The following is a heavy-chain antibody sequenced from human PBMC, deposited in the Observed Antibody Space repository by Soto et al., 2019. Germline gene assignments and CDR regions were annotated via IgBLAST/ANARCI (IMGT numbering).Heavy chain of an antibody. CDR1: GGSISSYY. J-gene: IGHJ5*02. CDR3: ARELAAAGRRSWFDP. V-gene: IGHV4-59*08. Sequence: SDTLSLTCTVSGGSISSYYWSWIRQPPGKGLEWIGYIYYSGSTNYNPSLKSRVTISVDTSKNQFSLKLSSVTAADTAVYYCARELAAAGRRSWFDPWGQGTLVTVS. D-gene: IGHD6-13*01. CDR2: IYYSGST.